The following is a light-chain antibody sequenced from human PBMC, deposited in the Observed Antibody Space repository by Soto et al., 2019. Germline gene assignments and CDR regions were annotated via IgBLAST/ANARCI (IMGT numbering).Light chain of an antibody. V-gene: IGKV1-39*01. J-gene: IGKJ1*01. CDR1: QSISVY. CDR2: AAS. Sequence: DIQMTQSPSSLSASVGDRVTISCRASQSISVYLNWYQQKPGKAPKHLMYAASYLQSGVPSRFSGSGSGTDFTLPISSLQPEDFATYYCQQTYRTPPTFGQGTRVEIK. CDR3: QQTYRTPPT.